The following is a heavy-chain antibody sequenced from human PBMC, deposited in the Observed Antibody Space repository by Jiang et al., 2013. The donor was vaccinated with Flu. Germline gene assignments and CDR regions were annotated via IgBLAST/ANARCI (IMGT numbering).Heavy chain of an antibody. V-gene: IGHV3-30-3*01. CDR2: ISYDGSNK. CDR1: GFTFSSYA. J-gene: IGHJ4*03. Sequence: VQLLESGGGVVQPGRSLRLSCAASGFTFSSYAMHWVRQAPGKGLEWVAVISYDGSNKYYADSVKGRFTISRDNSKNTLYLQMNSLRAEDTAVYYCARDPGGAAAGPPENPFDYWARDPGHRLL. CDR3: ARDPGGAAAGPPENPFDY. D-gene: IGHD6-13*01.